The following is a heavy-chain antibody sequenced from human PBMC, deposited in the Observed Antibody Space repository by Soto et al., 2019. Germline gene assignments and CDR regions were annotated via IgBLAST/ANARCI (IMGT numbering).Heavy chain of an antibody. CDR2: IYYSGST. CDR3: ARRPRVWFGELGYYSYYGMDV. CDR1: GGSISSSSYY. V-gene: IGHV4-39*01. J-gene: IGHJ6*02. Sequence: SETLSLTCSVSGGSISSSSYYWGWIRQPPGKGLEWIGSIYYSGSTYYNPSLKCRVTISVDTSKKQFSLKLISVTAADAAAYFCARRPRVWFGELGYYSYYGMDVWGQGTTVTVSS. D-gene: IGHD3-10*01.